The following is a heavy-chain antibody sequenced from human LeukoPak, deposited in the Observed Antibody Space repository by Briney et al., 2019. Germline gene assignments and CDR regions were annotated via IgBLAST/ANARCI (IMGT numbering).Heavy chain of an antibody. CDR2: ISYDGSNK. V-gene: IGHV3-30*04. Sequence: QPGRSLRLSCAASGFTFSSYAMHWVRQAPGKGLEWVAVISYDGSNKYYADSVKGRFTISRDNSKNTLYLQMNSLRAEDTAVYYCARAHYGDYLGAFDIWGQGTMVTVSS. CDR1: GFTFSSYA. J-gene: IGHJ3*02. CDR3: ARAHYGDYLGAFDI. D-gene: IGHD4-17*01.